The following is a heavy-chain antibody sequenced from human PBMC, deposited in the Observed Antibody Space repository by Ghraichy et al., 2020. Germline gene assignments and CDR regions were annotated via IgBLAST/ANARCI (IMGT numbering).Heavy chain of an antibody. CDR3: ARAGYCSSTSCYKANWFDP. V-gene: IGHV4-31*03. J-gene: IGHJ5*02. CDR2: IYYSGST. D-gene: IGHD2-2*02. CDR1: GGSISSGGYY. Sequence: SETLSLTCTVSGGSISSGGYYWSWIRQHPGKGLEWIGYIYYSGSTYYNPSLKSRVTISVDTSKNQFSLKLSSVTAADTAVYYCARAGYCSSTSCYKANWFDPWGQGTLVTVSS.